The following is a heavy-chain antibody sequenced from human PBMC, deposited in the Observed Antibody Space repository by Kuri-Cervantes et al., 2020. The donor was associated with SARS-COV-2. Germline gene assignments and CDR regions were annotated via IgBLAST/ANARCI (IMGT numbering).Heavy chain of an antibody. D-gene: IGHD1-26*01. CDR1: GFTFSSYA. Sequence: GESLKISCAASGFTFSSYAMSWVRQAPGKGLEWVSAISGSGGSTYYADSVKGRFTISRGNSKNTLYLQMNSLRAEDTAVYYCAKGRGWGLARVDYWGQGTLVTVSS. CDR3: AKGRGWGLARVDY. CDR2: ISGSGGST. J-gene: IGHJ4*02. V-gene: IGHV3-23*01.